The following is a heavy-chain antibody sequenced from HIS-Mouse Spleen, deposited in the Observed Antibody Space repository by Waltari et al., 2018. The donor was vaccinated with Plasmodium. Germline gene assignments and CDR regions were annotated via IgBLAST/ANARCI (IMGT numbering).Heavy chain of an antibody. CDR2: IYSGGST. CDR1: GFTVSTNY. V-gene: IGHV3-66*01. D-gene: IGHD1-26*01. CDR3: ATPRVGGSYFDY. Sequence: EVQLVESGGGLVQPGGSLRLSCAASGFTVSTNYMTWVRQAPGKGLEWVSVIYSGGSTYYADSVKGRFTISRDNSKNTLYLQMNSLRAEDTAVYYCATPRVGGSYFDYWGQGTLVTVSS. J-gene: IGHJ4*02.